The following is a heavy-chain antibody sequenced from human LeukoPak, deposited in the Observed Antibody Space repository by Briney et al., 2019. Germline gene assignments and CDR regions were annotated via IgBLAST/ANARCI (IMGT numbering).Heavy chain of an antibody. V-gene: IGHV1-2*02. CDR3: ARDNASGCYSMVF. Sequence: ASVKVSCKASGYTFTSYGISWVRQAPGQGLEWMGWINPNNGGTNYAQNFQGRVTMTRDTSISTAYMELSRLRSDDTAVYYCARDNASGCYSMVFWGQGTLITVSS. CDR1: GYTFTSYG. J-gene: IGHJ4*02. D-gene: IGHD3-10*01. CDR2: INPNNGGT.